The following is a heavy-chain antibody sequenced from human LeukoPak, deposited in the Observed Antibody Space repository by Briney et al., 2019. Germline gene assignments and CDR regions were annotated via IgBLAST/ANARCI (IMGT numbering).Heavy chain of an antibody. Sequence: PGGSLRLSCAASGFTFSSYSMNWVRQAPGKGLEWVSYISSSSSTIYYADSVKGRFTISRDNAKNSLYLQMNSLRAEDTAVYYCARATYCSRTSCYINYIDYWGQRTLVTVSS. D-gene: IGHD2-2*02. J-gene: IGHJ4*02. CDR3: ARATYCSRTSCYINYIDY. CDR2: ISSSSSTI. CDR1: GFTFSSYS. V-gene: IGHV3-48*01.